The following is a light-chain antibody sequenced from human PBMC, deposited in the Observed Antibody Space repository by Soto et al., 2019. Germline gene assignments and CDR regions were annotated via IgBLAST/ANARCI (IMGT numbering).Light chain of an antibody. CDR2: GAS. V-gene: IGKV3-11*01. CDR1: QSVSKS. CDR3: QQRSSWPLT. Sequence: EIVLTQSPGTLSLSPWERAALSCRASQSVSKSLVWYQQKPGQAPRLLIDGASNRATGIPARFSGSGSGTDFTLTISSLEPEDFAVYFCQQRSSWPLTFGGGTKVDIK. J-gene: IGKJ4*02.